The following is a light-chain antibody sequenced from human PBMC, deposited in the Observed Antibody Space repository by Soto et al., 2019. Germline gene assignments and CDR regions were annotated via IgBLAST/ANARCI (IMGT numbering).Light chain of an antibody. CDR2: DAS. CDR3: QQRSNWPLS. Sequence: EIVLTQSPATLSLSPGERATLSCRASRSVSSLLAWYQQKSGQPPRLLISDASNRATGVPARFSGSGSGTDFTLIISSLEPEDFAVYYCQQRSNWPLSFGGGTKVDIK. V-gene: IGKV3-11*01. CDR1: RSVSSL. J-gene: IGKJ4*01.